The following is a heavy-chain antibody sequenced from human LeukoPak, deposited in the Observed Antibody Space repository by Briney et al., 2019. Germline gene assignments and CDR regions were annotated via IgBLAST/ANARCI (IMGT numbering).Heavy chain of an antibody. V-gene: IGHV4-34*01. J-gene: IGHJ4*02. CDR3: ASPSDEYSSGWYGSALNY. D-gene: IGHD6-19*01. Sequence: SETLSLTCAVYGGSFSGYYWSWIRQPPGKGLEWIWEINHSGSTNYNPSLKSRVTISVDTSKNQFSLKLSSVTAADTAVYYCASPSDEYSSGWYGSALNYWGQGTLVTVSS. CDR2: INHSGST. CDR1: GGSFSGYY.